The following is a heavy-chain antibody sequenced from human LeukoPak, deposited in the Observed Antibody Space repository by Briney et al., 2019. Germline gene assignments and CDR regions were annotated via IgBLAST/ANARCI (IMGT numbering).Heavy chain of an antibody. Sequence: PGGSLRLSCAASGFTVSSNYMSWVRQAPGKGLEWVSVIYSGGSTYYADSVKGRFTISRDNSKNTLYLQMNSLRAEDTAVYYCARDHGDYDPSLSAFDIWGQGTMVTVSS. CDR3: ARDHGDYDPSLSAFDI. D-gene: IGHD3-22*01. CDR1: GFTVSSNY. V-gene: IGHV3-66*01. CDR2: IYSGGST. J-gene: IGHJ3*02.